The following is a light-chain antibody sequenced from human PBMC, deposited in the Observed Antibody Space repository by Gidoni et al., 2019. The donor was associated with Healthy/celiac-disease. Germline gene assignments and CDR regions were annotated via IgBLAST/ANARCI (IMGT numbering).Light chain of an antibody. CDR1: SRDVGGYNY. J-gene: IGLJ1*01. CDR2: EVS. V-gene: IGLV2-14*01. CDR3: SSYTSSSTPHV. Sequence: QSALTQPASVSGSPGQSITISCTGTSRDVGGYNYVSWYQQHPGKAPKLMIYEVSNRPSGVSNRFSGSKSGNTASLTISGLQAEDEADYYCSSYTSSSTPHVFGTGTKVTVL.